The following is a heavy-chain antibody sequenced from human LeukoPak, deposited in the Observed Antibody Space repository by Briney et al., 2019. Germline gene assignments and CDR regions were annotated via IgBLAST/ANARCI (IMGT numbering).Heavy chain of an antibody. CDR3: AKDLSSRPDMRADY. D-gene: IGHD6-13*01. CDR2: ISWNSGSI. CDR1: GYTFTSYY. V-gene: IGHV3-9*01. J-gene: IGHJ4*02. Sequence: SCKASGYTFTSYYMHWVRQAPGKGLEWVSGISWNSGSIGYADSVKGRFTISRDNAKNSLYLQMNSLRAEDTALYYCAKDLSSRPDMRADYWGQGTLVTVSS.